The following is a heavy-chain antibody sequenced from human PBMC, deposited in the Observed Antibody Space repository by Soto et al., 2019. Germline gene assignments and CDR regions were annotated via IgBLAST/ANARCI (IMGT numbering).Heavy chain of an antibody. Sequence: ASVKVSCKASGYTFTGYYIHWVREAPGQRLEWMGWINADNGNTKYSQKFQDRVTITRDTSASTAYMELSRLRSEDTTVYYCATEIDATTVTSLDDWGQGTLVTGSS. J-gene: IGHJ4*02. D-gene: IGHD4-17*01. CDR1: GYTFTGYY. CDR3: ATEIDATTVTSLDD. CDR2: INADNGNT. V-gene: IGHV1-3*01.